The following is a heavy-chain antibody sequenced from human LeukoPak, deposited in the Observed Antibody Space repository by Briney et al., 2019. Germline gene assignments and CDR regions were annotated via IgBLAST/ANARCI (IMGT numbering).Heavy chain of an antibody. D-gene: IGHD6-13*01. V-gene: IGHV3-7*01. CDR2: IKQDGSEK. Sequence: QAGGSLRLSCAASGFTFSSYWMSWVRQAPGKGLEWVANIKQDGSEKYYVDSVKGRFTISRDNAKNSLYLQMNSLRAEDTAVYYCARHGDRSWYDASDIWGQGTMVTVSS. CDR1: GFTFSSYW. J-gene: IGHJ3*02. CDR3: ARHGDRSWYDASDI.